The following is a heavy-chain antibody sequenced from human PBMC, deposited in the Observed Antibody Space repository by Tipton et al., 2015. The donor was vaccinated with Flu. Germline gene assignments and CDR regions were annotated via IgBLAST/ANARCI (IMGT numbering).Heavy chain of an antibody. V-gene: IGHV1-2*02. CDR3: ARGNVLGGYYFDY. Sequence: QVQLVQSGAEVKKPGASVKVSCKASGYTFTGYYMHWVRQAPGQGLEWMGWINPNSGGTNYAQKFQGRVTMTRDTSTSTVYMELSSLRSEDTAVYYCARGNVLGGYYFDYWGQGTLVTVSS. D-gene: IGHD3-16*01. CDR2: INPNSGGT. CDR1: GYTFTGYY. J-gene: IGHJ4*02.